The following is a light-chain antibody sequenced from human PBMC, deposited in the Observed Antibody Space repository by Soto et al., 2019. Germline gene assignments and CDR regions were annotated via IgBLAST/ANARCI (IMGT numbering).Light chain of an antibody. CDR1: QSVSSN. Sequence: EIVMTQSPATLSVSPGERATLSCRASQSVSSNLAWYQQKPGQAPRLLIHGASTRATGIPARFSGSGSGTEFTLTISSLQSEDFAVYYCQQYNNWPPLTFGGGTKGEIK. V-gene: IGKV3-15*01. CDR3: QQYNNWPPLT. CDR2: GAS. J-gene: IGKJ4*01.